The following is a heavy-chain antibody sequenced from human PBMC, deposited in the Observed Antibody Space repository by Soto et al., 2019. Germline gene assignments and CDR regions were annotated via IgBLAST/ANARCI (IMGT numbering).Heavy chain of an antibody. CDR2: IIPIFGRG. Sequence: QVQLVQSGAEVRKPGSSVKVSCKVSGDSFISYAISWVRQAPGQGLEWMGGIIPIFGRGNYAQRFQGRGAIPADESXIXVXMXXSGLRSEDTAVYYCARDGSTVETAMVSQYYYGMDVWGQGTTGTVSS. CDR1: GDSFISYA. D-gene: IGHD5-18*01. J-gene: IGHJ6*02. V-gene: IGHV1-69*12. CDR3: ARDGSTVETAMVSQYYYGMDV.